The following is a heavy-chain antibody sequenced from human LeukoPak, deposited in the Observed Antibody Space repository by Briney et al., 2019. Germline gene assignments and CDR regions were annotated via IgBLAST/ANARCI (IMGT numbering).Heavy chain of an antibody. Sequence: ASVKVSCKASGYTFTGYYMHWVRQAPGQGLEWMGWINPNSGGTNYAQKFQGRVTMTRDTSISTAYMELSRLRADDTAVYYCARGRKRYYDSSGTPPLIDYWGQGTLVTVPS. V-gene: IGHV1-2*02. CDR1: GYTFTGYY. CDR2: INPNSGGT. J-gene: IGHJ4*02. D-gene: IGHD3-22*01. CDR3: ARGRKRYYDSSGTPPLIDY.